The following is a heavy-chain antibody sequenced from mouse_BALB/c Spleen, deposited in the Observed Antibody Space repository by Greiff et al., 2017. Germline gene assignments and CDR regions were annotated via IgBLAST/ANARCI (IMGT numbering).Heavy chain of an antibody. D-gene: IGHD1-1*01. V-gene: IGHV1-14*01. CDR3: ANYYGSTYVGFAY. J-gene: IGHJ3*01. Sequence: EVQLKESGPELVKPGASVKMSCKASGYTFTSYVMHWVKQKPGQGLEWIGYINPYNDGTKYNEKFKGKATLTSDKSSSTAYMELSSLTSEDSAVYYCANYYGSTYVGFAYWGQGTLVTVSA. CDR2: INPYNDGT. CDR1: GYTFTSYV.